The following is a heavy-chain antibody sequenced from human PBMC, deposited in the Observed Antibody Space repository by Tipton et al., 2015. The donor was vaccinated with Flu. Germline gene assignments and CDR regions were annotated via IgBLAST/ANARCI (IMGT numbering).Heavy chain of an antibody. V-gene: IGHV4-31*03. J-gene: IGHJ4*02. CDR3: ARDGRGDSSGYFDY. D-gene: IGHD3-22*01. CDR1: GGSISSGGYY. Sequence: TLSLTCTVSGGSISSGGYYWSWIRQHPGKGLEWIGYIYYSGSTYYNPSLKSRVTISVDTSKNQFSLKLSSVTAADTAVYYCARDGRGDSSGYFDYWGQGTLVTVSS. CDR2: IYYSGST.